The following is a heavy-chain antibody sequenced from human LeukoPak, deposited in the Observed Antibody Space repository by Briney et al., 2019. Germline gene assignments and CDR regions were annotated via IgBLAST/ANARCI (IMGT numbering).Heavy chain of an antibody. CDR1: GFTFTDYY. CDR3: VRGYSFGPYGMDV. J-gene: IGHJ6*02. D-gene: IGHD2-15*01. Sequence: PGGSLRLSCAASGFTFTDYYMSWIRQAPGKGLEYVSAISDSGGSTYYADSVKGGFTISRDNSKNTLYLQMSSLRAEDTAVYFCVRGYSFGPYGMDVWGQGTTVTVSS. V-gene: IGHV3-64D*09. CDR2: ISDSGGST.